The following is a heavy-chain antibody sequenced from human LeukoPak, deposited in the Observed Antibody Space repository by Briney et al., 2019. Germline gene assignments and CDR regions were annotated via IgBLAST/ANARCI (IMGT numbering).Heavy chain of an antibody. Sequence: SETLSLTCTVSGGSISNYYWSWIRQPPGKGLEWIGYIYYTGSTNYNPSLKSRVTISVDTSKNQFSLKLSSVTAADTAVYYCARVGWDIVVVPAAITFDIWGQGTMVTVSS. CDR3: ARVGWDIVVVPAAITFDI. J-gene: IGHJ3*02. CDR2: IYYTGST. CDR1: GGSISNYY. V-gene: IGHV4-59*01. D-gene: IGHD2-2*01.